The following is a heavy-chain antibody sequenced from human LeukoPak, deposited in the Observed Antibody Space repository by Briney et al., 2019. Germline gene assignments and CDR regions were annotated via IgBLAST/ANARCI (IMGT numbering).Heavy chain of an antibody. Sequence: GGSLRLSCAASGFTFSSYAMSWVRQAPGKGLEWVAVIWYDGSNKYYADSVKGRFTISRDNSKNTLYLQMNSLRAEDTAVYYCARGDFTVTLFPDYWGQGTLVTVSS. CDR3: ARGDFTVTLFPDY. CDR1: GFTFSSYA. CDR2: IWYDGSNK. J-gene: IGHJ4*02. D-gene: IGHD4-17*01. V-gene: IGHV3-33*08.